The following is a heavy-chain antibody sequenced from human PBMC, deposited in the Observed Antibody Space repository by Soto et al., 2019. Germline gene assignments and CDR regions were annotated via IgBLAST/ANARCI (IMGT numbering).Heavy chain of an antibody. J-gene: IGHJ3*02. Sequence: PGGSLRLSCAASGFTFSSYSMNWVRQAPGKGLEWVSSISSSSSYIYYADSVKGRFTISRDNAKNSLYLQMNSLRAEDTAVYYCARDSLIAVAGPDAFDIWGKGTMVTVS. V-gene: IGHV3-21*01. D-gene: IGHD6-19*01. CDR2: ISSSSSYI. CDR3: ARDSLIAVAGPDAFDI. CDR1: GFTFSSYS.